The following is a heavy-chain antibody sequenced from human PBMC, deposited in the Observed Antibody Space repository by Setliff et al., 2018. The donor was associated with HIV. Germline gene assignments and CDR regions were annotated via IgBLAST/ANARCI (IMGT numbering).Heavy chain of an antibody. D-gene: IGHD2-15*01. CDR1: GYTLTELS. V-gene: IGHV1-24*01. CDR2: FDPEDGET. CDR3: AREPISYRDFVVVAAAFDI. Sequence: ASVKVSCKVSGYTLTELSRHWVRQAPGKGLEWMGSFDPEDGETIYAQRFQGRVTMTEDTSTDTAYMELSSLRSEDTAVYYCAREPISYRDFVVVAAAFDIWGQGTMVTVSS. J-gene: IGHJ3*02.